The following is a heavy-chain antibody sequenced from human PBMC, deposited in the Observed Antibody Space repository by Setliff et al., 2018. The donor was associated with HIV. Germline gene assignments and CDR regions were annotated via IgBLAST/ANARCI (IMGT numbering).Heavy chain of an antibody. D-gene: IGHD6-13*01. Sequence: GASVKVSCKTSGYAFSDYSIHWVRQAPGQGLEWVGRINPDSRGTNYAQTFQGRVTMTRDTSANTAYMELSRLRSDDTAVFYCARGVKGIATTGKYYFDYWGLG. J-gene: IGHJ4*02. CDR2: INPDSRGT. V-gene: IGHV1-2*06. CDR3: ARGVKGIATTGKYYFDY. CDR1: GYAFSDYS.